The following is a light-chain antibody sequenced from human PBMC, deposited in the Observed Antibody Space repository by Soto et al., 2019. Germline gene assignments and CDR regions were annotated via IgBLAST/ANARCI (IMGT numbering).Light chain of an antibody. CDR3: SSYTSRALRV. CDR1: SSDVGGYNY. CDR2: DVS. J-gene: IGLJ1*01. V-gene: IGLV2-14*01. Sequence: QAVVTQPASVSGSPGQSITISCTGTSSDVGGYNYVSWYQQHPGKAPKLMIYDVSNRPSGVSNRFSGSKSGNTASLTISGLQAEDEADYYCSSYTSRALRVFGTGTKLTVL.